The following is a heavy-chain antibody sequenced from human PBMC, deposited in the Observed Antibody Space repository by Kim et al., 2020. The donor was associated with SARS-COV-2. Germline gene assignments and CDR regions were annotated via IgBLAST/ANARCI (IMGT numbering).Heavy chain of an antibody. CDR3: AKDMRGSWTIDY. Sequence: GGSLRLSCAASGFNFDTFSMHWVRQCPGKGLEWISLIDRDTGTYADSVRGRFTVSRDNSKNSLYLQMDSLRTDDTALYYCAKDMRGSWTIDYWGQGTLVTVSS. CDR2: IDRDTGT. V-gene: IGHV3-43*02. D-gene: IGHD3-10*01. J-gene: IGHJ4*02. CDR1: GFNFDTFS.